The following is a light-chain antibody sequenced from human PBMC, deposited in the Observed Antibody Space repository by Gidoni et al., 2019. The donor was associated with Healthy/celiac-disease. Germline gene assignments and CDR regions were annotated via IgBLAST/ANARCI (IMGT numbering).Light chain of an antibody. V-gene: IGKV1-12*02. CDR1: QGISSW. CDR3: QQANSFPFT. CDR2: AAS. J-gene: IGKJ3*01. Sequence: DIQMTQSPSSVSASVGDRVTITCRASQGISSWLDWYQQKPGKAPKLLIYAASSLQSGVPSRFSGSGSGTDFTLTISSLQPEDFATYYCQQANSFPFTFXPXTKVDIK.